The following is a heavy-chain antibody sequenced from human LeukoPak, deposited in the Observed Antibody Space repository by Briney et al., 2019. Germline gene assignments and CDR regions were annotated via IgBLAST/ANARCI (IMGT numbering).Heavy chain of an antibody. V-gene: IGHV4-59*01. CDR1: GGSISSYY. CDR2: IYYSGST. CDR3: ARAKYCGGDCYPRFDP. J-gene: IGHJ5*02. Sequence: PSETLSLTCSVSGGSISSYYWSWIRQPPGKGLEWIGYIYYSGSTNYNPSLKSRVTISVDTSKNQFSLKLSSVTAADTAVYYCARAKYCGGDCYPRFDPWGQGTLVTVSS. D-gene: IGHD2-21*02.